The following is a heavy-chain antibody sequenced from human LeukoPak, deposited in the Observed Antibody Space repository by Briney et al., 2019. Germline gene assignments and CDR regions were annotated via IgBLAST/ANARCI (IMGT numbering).Heavy chain of an antibody. J-gene: IGHJ4*02. Sequence: SETLSLTCTVSGGSISSSSYYWGWIRQPPGKGLEWIGCIYYSGSTYYNPSLKSRVTISVDTSKNQFSLKLSSVTAADTAVYYCARHHYYDSSGYYHFDYWGQGTLVTVS. D-gene: IGHD3-22*01. CDR2: IYYSGST. V-gene: IGHV4-39*01. CDR1: GGSISSSSYY. CDR3: ARHHYYDSSGYYHFDY.